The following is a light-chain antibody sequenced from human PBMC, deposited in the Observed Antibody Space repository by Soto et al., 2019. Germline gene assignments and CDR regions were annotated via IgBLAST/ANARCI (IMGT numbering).Light chain of an antibody. CDR3: QQYGSSLFT. Sequence: VVMTQSPATLSVSPGESATLSCRASQSVSRNLAWYQQKPGQAPRLLLYGSYFRATNVTDRFTGRGSGTEFTLTISGLQSDDFAVYYCQQYGSSLFTFGPGTKVDFK. CDR1: QSVSRN. J-gene: IGKJ3*01. CDR2: GSY. V-gene: IGKV3-15*01.